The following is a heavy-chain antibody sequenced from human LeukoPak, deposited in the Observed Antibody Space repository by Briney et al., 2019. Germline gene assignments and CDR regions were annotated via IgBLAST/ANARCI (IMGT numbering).Heavy chain of an antibody. CDR1: GYTFTSYD. J-gene: IGHJ3*02. V-gene: IGHV1-8*01. CDR2: MNPNSGNT. D-gene: IGHD4-17*01. Sequence: APVKVSCKASGYTFTSYDINWVRQATGQGLEWMGWMNPNSGNTGYAQKFQGRVTMTRNTSISTAYMELSSLRSEDTAVYYCARGRDDYGDRDAFDIWGQGTMVTVSS. CDR3: ARGRDDYGDRDAFDI.